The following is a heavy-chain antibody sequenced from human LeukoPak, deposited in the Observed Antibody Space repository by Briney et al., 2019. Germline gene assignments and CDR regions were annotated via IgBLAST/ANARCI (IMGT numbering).Heavy chain of an antibody. J-gene: IGHJ4*02. CDR3: ARFRSGWETYFDY. V-gene: IGHV4-34*01. CDR2: VNHSGST. D-gene: IGHD6-19*01. CDR1: GGSFSGYS. Sequence: PSETLSLTCAVYGGSFSGYSWTWIRQPPGKGLEWIGEVNHSGSTNYNPSLKSRVTISVDTSKNQFSLKLSSVTAADTAVYYCARFRSGWETYFDYWGQGTLVTVSS.